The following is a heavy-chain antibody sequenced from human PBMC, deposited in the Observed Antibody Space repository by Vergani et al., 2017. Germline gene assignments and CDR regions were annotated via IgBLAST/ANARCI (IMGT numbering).Heavy chain of an antibody. CDR3: AKNPGISTTRHYYAMDV. CDR1: GFKFSDHY. Sequence: LEESGGGSVKPGGSLRLSCAASGFKFSDHYMSWTRQAPGKGLEWVSHISPGASTVSYTDSVTGRFTVSRDNDNNSLTLHMTTLRVEDTAVYYCAKNPGISTTRHYYAMDVWGQGTTVTVSS. J-gene: IGHJ6*02. CDR2: ISPGASTV. V-gene: IGHV3-11*04. D-gene: IGHD1-1*01.